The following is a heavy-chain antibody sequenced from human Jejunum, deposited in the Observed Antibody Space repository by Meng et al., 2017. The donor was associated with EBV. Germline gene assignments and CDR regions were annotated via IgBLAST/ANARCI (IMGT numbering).Heavy chain of an antibody. Sequence: LHLQESGPGLVKPSGTVSLTCGVSGDSIISTDTWWSWVRQPTGKGLEWIGEIFHAGNTNYNPSLKSQVTMSVDTSKNQFSLNLSSVTAADSAVYYCARGSHYTWDVWGQGTLVTVSS. V-gene: IGHV4-4*02. CDR1: GDSIISTDTW. CDR3: ARGSHYTWDV. CDR2: IFHAGNT. D-gene: IGHD3-16*01. J-gene: IGHJ4*02.